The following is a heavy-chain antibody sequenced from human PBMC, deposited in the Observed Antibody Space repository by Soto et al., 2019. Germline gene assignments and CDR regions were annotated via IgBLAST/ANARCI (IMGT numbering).Heavy chain of an antibody. CDR2: IKQDGSEK. D-gene: IGHD6-19*01. J-gene: IGHJ4*02. Sequence: SLRLSCAASGFTFSSYWMSWVRQAPGKGLEWVANIKQDGSEKYYVDSVKGRFTISRDNAKNSLYLQMNSLRAEDTAVYYCARDSPTYSSGWYFDYWGQGTLVTVSS. V-gene: IGHV3-7*01. CDR1: GFTFSSYW. CDR3: ARDSPTYSSGWYFDY.